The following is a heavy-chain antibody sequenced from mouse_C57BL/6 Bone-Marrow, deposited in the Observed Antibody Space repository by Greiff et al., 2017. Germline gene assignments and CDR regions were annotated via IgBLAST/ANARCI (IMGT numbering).Heavy chain of an antibody. Sequence: QVQLKQSGAELARPGASVKLSCKASGYTFTSYGISWVKQRTGQGLEWIGEIYPRSGNTYYNEKFKGKATLTADKSSSTAYMELRSLTSEDSAVSFCAREDYGSSYRGYYYAMDYWGQGTSVTVSS. CDR2: IYPRSGNT. D-gene: IGHD1-1*01. CDR1: GYTFTSYG. CDR3: AREDYGSSYRGYYYAMDY. V-gene: IGHV1-81*01. J-gene: IGHJ4*01.